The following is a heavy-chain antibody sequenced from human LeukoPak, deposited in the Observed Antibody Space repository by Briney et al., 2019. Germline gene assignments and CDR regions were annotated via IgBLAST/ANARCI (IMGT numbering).Heavy chain of an antibody. CDR2: ISGSGGST. Sequence: GGSLRLSCAASGFVFRNYFMSWVRQAPGKGLEWVSAISGSGGSTYYADSVKGRFTISRDNSKNTLYLQMNSLRAEDTAVYYCAKDGYELDYWGQGTLVTVSS. J-gene: IGHJ4*02. CDR1: GFVFRNYF. D-gene: IGHD2-15*01. V-gene: IGHV3-23*01. CDR3: AKDGYELDY.